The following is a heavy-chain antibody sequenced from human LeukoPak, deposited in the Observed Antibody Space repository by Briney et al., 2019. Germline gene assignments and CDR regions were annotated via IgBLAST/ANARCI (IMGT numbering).Heavy chain of an antibody. J-gene: IGHJ4*02. Sequence: SETLSLTCTVSGASISGYYWSWIRQPPGKGLEWIGYIYYSGSTNYNPSLKSRVTISVDTSKNQFSLKLSSVTAADTAVYYCARGDGYNRYWGQGTLVIVSS. D-gene: IGHD5-24*01. V-gene: IGHV4-59*01. CDR3: ARGDGYNRY. CDR2: IYYSGST. CDR1: GASISGYY.